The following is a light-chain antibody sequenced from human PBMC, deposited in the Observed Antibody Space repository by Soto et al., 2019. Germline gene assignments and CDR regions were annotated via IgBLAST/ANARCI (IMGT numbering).Light chain of an antibody. CDR3: QQYGSSPQT. V-gene: IGKV3-20*01. J-gene: IGKJ1*01. CDR1: QSVSSSY. Sequence: EIVLTQSPGTLSLSPGERATLSCRASQSVSSSYLAWYQQKPGQAPRLLIFGASSRATGIPARFSGSGSGTAFTLTISSLEPEDFAVYYWQQYGSSPQTFGQGTKVEIK. CDR2: GAS.